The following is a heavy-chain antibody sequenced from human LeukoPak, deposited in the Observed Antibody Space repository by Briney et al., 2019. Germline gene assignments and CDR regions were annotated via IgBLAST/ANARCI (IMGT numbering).Heavy chain of an antibody. CDR3: AKWGDYDILTGYYDSDY. Sequence: GGSLRLSCAASGFIFSNYAMSWARQAPGKGLEWVSAIVGRGSSTYYADSVKGRLTISRDNSKNTLYLQLNRLRAEDTAVYYCAKWGDYDILTGYYDSDYWGQGTLVTVSS. CDR2: IVGRGSST. J-gene: IGHJ4*02. V-gene: IGHV3-23*01. D-gene: IGHD3-9*01. CDR1: GFIFSNYA.